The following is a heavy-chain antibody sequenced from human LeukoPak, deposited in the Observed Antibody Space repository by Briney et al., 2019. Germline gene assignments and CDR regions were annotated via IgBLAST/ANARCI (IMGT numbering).Heavy chain of an antibody. D-gene: IGHD1-20*01. V-gene: IGHV4-34*01. J-gene: IGHJ4*02. CDR3: ARDRWGNWNDDYFDY. Sequence: SETLSLTCAVYGGSFSGYYWSWIRQPPGKGLEWIGEINHSGSTNYNPSLKSRVTISVDTSKNQFSLKLSSVTAADTAVYYCARDRWGNWNDDYFDYWGQGTLVTVSS. CDR2: INHSGST. CDR1: GGSFSGYY.